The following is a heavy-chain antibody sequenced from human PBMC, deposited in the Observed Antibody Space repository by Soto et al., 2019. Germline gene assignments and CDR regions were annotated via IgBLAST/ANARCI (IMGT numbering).Heavy chain of an antibody. J-gene: IGHJ6*02. Sequence: PSETLSLTCTVSGDSIRSSSYWGWIRQPPGKGLEWIGSIYSTGNTYYNPSLNSQVTISVDTSKNQFSLNVISVTAADTAVYYCRRSSRYTTDVWGQGTTVTVSS. V-gene: IGHV4-39*01. CDR2: IYSTGNT. CDR1: GDSIRSSSY. CDR3: RRSSRYTTDV. D-gene: IGHD6-13*01.